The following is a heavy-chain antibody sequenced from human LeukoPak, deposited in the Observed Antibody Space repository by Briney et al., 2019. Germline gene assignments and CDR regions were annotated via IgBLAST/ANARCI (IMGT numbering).Heavy chain of an antibody. V-gene: IGHV4-39*07. J-gene: IGHJ3*02. CDR2: IFYSGST. D-gene: IGHD6-13*01. CDR1: GGSISTSNYY. Sequence: SETLSLTCTVSGGSISTSNYYWGWIRQPPGKGLEWIGNIFYSGSTYYSPSLKSRVTISLDTSRNQFSLKLNSVTAADTAVYYCAKSNGYGLADIWGQGTMVTVSS. CDR3: AKSNGYGLADI.